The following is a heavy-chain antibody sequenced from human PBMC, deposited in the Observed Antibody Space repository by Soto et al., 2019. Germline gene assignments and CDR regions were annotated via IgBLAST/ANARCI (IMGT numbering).Heavy chain of an antibody. CDR2: MHFMGTT. Sequence: SETLSLTCTVSGGSVYGDTHFWGWNRQSPGKGLEWIASMHFMGTTHYNPSLKSRVTISVDTSKNQFSLNLRSVTAADAAVYYCVRNESNNLKWFDPWGQGTLVTVSS. CDR1: GGSVYGDTHF. D-gene: IGHD1-20*01. CDR3: VRNESNNLKWFDP. V-gene: IGHV4-39*01. J-gene: IGHJ5*02.